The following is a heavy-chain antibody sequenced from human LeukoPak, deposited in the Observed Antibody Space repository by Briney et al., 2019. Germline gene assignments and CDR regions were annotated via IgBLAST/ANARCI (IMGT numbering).Heavy chain of an antibody. CDR2: ISPSGGST. V-gene: IGHV1-46*01. CDR1: GYRFTSHH. D-gene: IGHD3-22*01. J-gene: IGHJ4*02. CDR3: ARHFGEIYDSSGHYYLDY. Sequence: GASVKVSCKASGYRFTSHHMHWVRQAPGQGLEWMGIISPSGGSTSSAQKFQGRVTMTRDTSTSTLYMELSSLRSEDTAVYYCARHFGEIYDSSGHYYLDYWGQGILVTVSS.